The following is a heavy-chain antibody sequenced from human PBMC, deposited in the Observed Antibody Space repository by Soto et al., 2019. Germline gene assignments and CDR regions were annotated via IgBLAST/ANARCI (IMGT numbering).Heavy chain of an antibody. D-gene: IGHD5-12*01. CDR3: AKEWTPRRAFDH. Sequence: GGSLRLSCKASVFTFRSYAMSWVRHTPGKGLEWVSSISGSGDKTYYADSVKGRFTFSRDNSKNTLFLQMNNLRVEDTAVYYCAKEWTPRRAFDHWGQGTLVTVSS. CDR1: VFTFRSYA. J-gene: IGHJ4*02. CDR2: ISGSGDKT. V-gene: IGHV3-23*01.